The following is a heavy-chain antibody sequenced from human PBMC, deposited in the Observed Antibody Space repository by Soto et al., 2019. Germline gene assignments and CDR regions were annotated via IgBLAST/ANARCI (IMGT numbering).Heavy chain of an antibody. J-gene: IGHJ4*02. CDR1: GDTFSFYS. CDR2: INPILSVS. CDR3: ATNYGSGYRAFDY. D-gene: IGHD3-10*01. Sequence: ASVKVSCTASGDTFSFYSINWVRQAPGLGLEWMGRINPILSVSNYAQKFQGRVTITADKSTSTAYMELSSLRSEDTAMYYCATNYGSGYRAFDYWGQGALVTVSS. V-gene: IGHV1-69*02.